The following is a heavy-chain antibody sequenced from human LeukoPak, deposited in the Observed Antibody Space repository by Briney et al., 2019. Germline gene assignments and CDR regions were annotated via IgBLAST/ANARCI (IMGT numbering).Heavy chain of an antibody. D-gene: IGHD6-13*01. J-gene: IGHJ4*02. V-gene: IGHV3-43*02. Sequence: GGSLRLSCAASGFTFDDYAIYWVRQGPGKGLEWVSLISGDGGSIYYADSVKGRFTISRDNSKNSLYLQMNSLRTEDIALYYCAKEDYSSSWYALDYWGQGTLVTVSS. CDR2: ISGDGGSI. CDR1: GFTFDDYA. CDR3: AKEDYSSSWYALDY.